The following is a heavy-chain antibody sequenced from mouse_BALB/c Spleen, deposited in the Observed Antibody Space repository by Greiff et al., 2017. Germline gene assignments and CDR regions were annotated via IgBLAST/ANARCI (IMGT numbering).Heavy chain of an antibody. J-gene: IGHJ4*01. Sequence: GGGLVQPKGSLKLSCAASGFTFNTNAMNWVRQAPGKGLEWVARIRSKSNNYATYYADSVKDRFTISRDDSQSMLYLQMNNLKTEDTAMYYCVRSPYYSYAMDYWGQGTSVTVSS. CDR2: IRSKSNNYAT. V-gene: IGHV10S3*01. CDR3: VRSPYYSYAMDY. CDR1: GFTFNTNA. D-gene: IGHD2-10*01.